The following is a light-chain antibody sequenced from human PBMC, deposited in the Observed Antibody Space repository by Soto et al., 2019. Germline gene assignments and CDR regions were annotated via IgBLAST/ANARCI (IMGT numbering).Light chain of an antibody. CDR1: RRAIGSYNH. CDR3: LSYSYRECHI. CDR2: AVS. J-gene: IGLJ1*01. V-gene: IGLV2-14*03. Sequence: QSELPQPASVSGSAGQSSTISCSGTRRAIGSYNHVAWYQQFPGKSPKLMIYAVSDRPPGVSDRFSGSKSGITASLTISGLQTDDGADSYCLSYSYRECHIFGTGTKDTVL.